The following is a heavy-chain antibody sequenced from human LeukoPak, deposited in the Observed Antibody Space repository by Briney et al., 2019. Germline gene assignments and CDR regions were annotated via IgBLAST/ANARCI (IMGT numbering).Heavy chain of an antibody. J-gene: IGHJ4*02. CDR3: ARGDSGYENGYFDY. CDR1: GDSISPYY. D-gene: IGHD5-12*01. Sequence: SETLSLTCTVSGDSISPYYWSWIRQPAGKGLEWIGRIYTSGSTNYNPSLKSRVTMSVDTSKNQFSLKLSSVTAADTAVYYCARGDSGYENGYFDYWGQGTLVTVSS. V-gene: IGHV4-4*07. CDR2: IYTSGST.